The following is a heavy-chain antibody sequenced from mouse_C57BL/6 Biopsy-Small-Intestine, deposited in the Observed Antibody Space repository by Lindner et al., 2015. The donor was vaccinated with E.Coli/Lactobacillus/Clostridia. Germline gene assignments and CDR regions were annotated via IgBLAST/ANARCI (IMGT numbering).Heavy chain of an antibody. CDR3: ALYDILTSYQKHNWFDP. CDR2: FDPEDGER. V-gene: IGHV14-2*02. Sequence: SVKVSCKVSGYTLTKLSIHWVRQAPGKGLEWMGGFDPEDGERIYAQKFQGRVTLTEDTSTDTAYMELSSLRSEDTAVYYCALYDILTSYQKHNWFDPWGQGTLVTVS. J-gene: IGHJ3*01. D-gene: IGHD2-12*01. CDR1: GYTLTKLS.